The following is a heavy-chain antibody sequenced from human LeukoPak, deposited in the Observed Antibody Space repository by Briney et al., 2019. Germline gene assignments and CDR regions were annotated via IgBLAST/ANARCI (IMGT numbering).Heavy chain of an antibody. V-gene: IGHV1-18*01. J-gene: IGHJ4*02. D-gene: IGHD3-9*01. Sequence: ASVTVSCKASGYTFTSYGISWVRQAPGQGLEWMGWINAYNGNTNYAQKLQGRVSMTTDTSTSTAYMELRSLRSDDTAVYYCARDDTWGLDILTGNWGQGTLVTVSS. CDR2: INAYNGNT. CDR3: ARDDTWGLDILTGN. CDR1: GYTFTSYG.